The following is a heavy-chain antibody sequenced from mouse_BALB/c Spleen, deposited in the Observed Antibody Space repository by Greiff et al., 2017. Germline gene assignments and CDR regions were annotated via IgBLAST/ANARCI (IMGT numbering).Heavy chain of an antibody. D-gene: IGHD1-1*01. CDR2: ISSGSSTI. J-gene: IGHJ2*01. V-gene: IGHV5-17*02. Sequence: EVQVVESGGGLVQPGGSRKLSCAASGFTFSSFGMHWVRQAPEKGLEWVAYISSGSSTIYYADTVKGRFTISRDNPKNTLFLQMTSLRSEDTAMYYCARAVVAPSFDYWGQGTTLTVSS. CDR3: ARAVVAPSFDY. CDR1: GFTFSSFG.